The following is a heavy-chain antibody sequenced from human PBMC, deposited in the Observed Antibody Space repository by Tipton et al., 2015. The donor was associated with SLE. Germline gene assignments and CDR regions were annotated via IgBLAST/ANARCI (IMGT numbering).Heavy chain of an antibody. CDR1: GGSISSFY. CDR2: LYYSGST. J-gene: IGHJ4*02. CDR3: ARVSCSSISCYVDF. V-gene: IGHV4-59*08. D-gene: IGHD2-2*01. Sequence: TLSLTCTVSGGSISSFYWSWIRLPPGKGLEWIGYLYYSGSTKYNPSLKSRVTISVDMSKNQFSLKLTSVTAADTAVYYCARVSCSSISCYVDFWGQGTLVTVSS.